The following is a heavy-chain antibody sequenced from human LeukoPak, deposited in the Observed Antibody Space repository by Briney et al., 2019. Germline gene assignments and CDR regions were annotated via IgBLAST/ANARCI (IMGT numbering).Heavy chain of an antibody. J-gene: IGHJ4*02. Sequence: PGGSLRLSCAASGFTFSSYAMSWVRQAPGKGLEWVSTISNSGGSTYYADSVKGRFTISRDNSKNTLYPQMNSLRAEDTAIYYCAKAGPRKDYEVDYWGQGTLVTVSS. V-gene: IGHV3-23*01. D-gene: IGHD4-17*01. CDR3: AKAGPRKDYEVDY. CDR1: GFTFSSYA. CDR2: ISNSGGST.